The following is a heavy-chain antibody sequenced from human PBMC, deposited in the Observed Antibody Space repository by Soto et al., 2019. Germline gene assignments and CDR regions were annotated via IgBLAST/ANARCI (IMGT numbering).Heavy chain of an antibody. V-gene: IGHV1-69*01. J-gene: IGHJ4*02. D-gene: IGHD3-10*01. Sequence: QVQLVQSGAEVKKPGSSVKVSCKASGGTFSSHVFNWVRQAPGQGLEWMGGIMPIIGTANYAQKFQGRVTITADVSTSTAYMELSSLRSEDTAVYYCARDLEFRDGNISHLDYWGQGTLVTVSS. CDR3: ARDLEFRDGNISHLDY. CDR1: GGTFSSHV. CDR2: IMPIIGTA.